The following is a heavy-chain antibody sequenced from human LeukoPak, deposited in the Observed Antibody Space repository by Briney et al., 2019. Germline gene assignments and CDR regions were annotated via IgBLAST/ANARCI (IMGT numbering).Heavy chain of an antibody. J-gene: IGHJ4*02. CDR1: GFTFNNYA. V-gene: IGHV3-30*02. D-gene: IGHD5-12*01. CDR3: AKASLGVAKSYFDS. Sequence: SGGSLRLSCAASGFTFNNYAMNWVRQAPGKGLEWVSFTRFDGGLTYYGDSVKGRFTISRDNTKNTLYLQMNSLRPVDTAVYFCAKASLGVAKSYFDSWGQGTLVTVSS. CDR2: TRFDGGLT.